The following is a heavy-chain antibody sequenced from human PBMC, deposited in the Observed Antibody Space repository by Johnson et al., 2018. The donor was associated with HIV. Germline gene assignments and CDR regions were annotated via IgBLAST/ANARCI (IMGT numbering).Heavy chain of an antibody. CDR1: GFTFSSYA. V-gene: IGHV3-30*04. D-gene: IGHD2/OR15-2a*01. Sequence: QVQLVESGGGVVQPGRSLRLSCAASGFTFSSYAMHWVRQAPGKGLEWVAVISYDGSNTYYADSVKARFTISRDNSKNTLYLQMYSLRAEDTAVYYCAKDLSYPKTRAFDIWGQGTMVTVSS. CDR2: ISYDGSNT. J-gene: IGHJ3*02. CDR3: AKDLSYPKTRAFDI.